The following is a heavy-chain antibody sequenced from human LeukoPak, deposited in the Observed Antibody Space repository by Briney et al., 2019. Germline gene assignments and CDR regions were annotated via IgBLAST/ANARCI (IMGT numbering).Heavy chain of an antibody. V-gene: IGHV4-38-2*01. CDR3: ARLYTVTTWVDV. Sequence: SETLSLTCAVSGYSISSGYYWGWIRPPPGKGLEWIGSIYHSGSTYYNPSLKRRVTISVDTSKNQFSLKLSSVTAADTAVYYCARLYTVTTWVDVWGKGTTVTVSS. CDR1: GYSISSGYY. J-gene: IGHJ6*04. CDR2: IYHSGST. D-gene: IGHD4-17*01.